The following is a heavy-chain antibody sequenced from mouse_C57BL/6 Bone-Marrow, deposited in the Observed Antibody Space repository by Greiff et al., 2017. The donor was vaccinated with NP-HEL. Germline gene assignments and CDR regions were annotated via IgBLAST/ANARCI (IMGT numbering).Heavy chain of an antibody. CDR1: GYSITSGYY. J-gene: IGHJ3*01. D-gene: IGHD2-10*02. CDR3: ARDKYGAWFAY. V-gene: IGHV3-6*01. CDR2: ISYDGSN. Sequence: DVQLQESGPGLVKPSQSLSLTCSVTGYSITSGYYWNWIRQFPGNKLEWMGYISYDGSNNYNPSLKNRISITRDTSKNQFFLKLNSVTTEDTATYYCARDKYGAWFAYWGQGTLVTVSA.